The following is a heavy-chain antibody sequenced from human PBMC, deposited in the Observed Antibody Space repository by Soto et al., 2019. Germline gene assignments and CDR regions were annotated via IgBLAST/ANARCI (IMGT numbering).Heavy chain of an antibody. CDR1: GYTFTSYG. D-gene: IGHD2-2*01. CDR2: ISAYNGNT. Sequence: GASVKVSCKASGYTFTSYGISWVRQAPGQGLEWMGWISAYNGNTNYAQKLQGRVTMTTDTSTSTAYMELRSLRSDDTAVYYCARDLVGYCSSTSCPRVGYYYYYGMDVWGQGTTVTVSS. V-gene: IGHV1-18*01. CDR3: ARDLVGYCSSTSCPRVGYYYYYGMDV. J-gene: IGHJ6*02.